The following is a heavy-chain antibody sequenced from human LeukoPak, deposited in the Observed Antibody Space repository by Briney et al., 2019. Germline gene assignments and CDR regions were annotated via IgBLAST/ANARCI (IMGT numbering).Heavy chain of an antibody. V-gene: IGHV3-30*18. D-gene: IGHD5-18*01. CDR3: AKDRTSVHLWLSDLGY. Sequence: GGSLRLSCAASGFTFSSYVMHWVRQAPGKGLEWVAIISYDGSNKYYADSVKGRFTISRDNSKNTLFLQMNSLRAEDTAVYYCAKDRTSVHLWLSDLGYWGQGTLVTVSS. CDR2: ISYDGSNK. CDR1: GFTFSSYV. J-gene: IGHJ4*02.